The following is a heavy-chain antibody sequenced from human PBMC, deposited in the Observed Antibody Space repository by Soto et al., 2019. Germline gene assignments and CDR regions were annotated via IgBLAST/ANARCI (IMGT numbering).Heavy chain of an antibody. Sequence: ASVKVSCKASGNSFTTYYMHWVRQAPGQGLEWMGIINPSGGRTTYAQKFQGRVTMTRDTSTSTFHMELSSLTSEDTAVYYCAGLYHYDSSGYYDYWGQGTLVNVSS. V-gene: IGHV1-46*01. CDR1: GNSFTTYY. CDR2: INPSGGRT. D-gene: IGHD3-22*01. CDR3: AGLYHYDSSGYYDY. J-gene: IGHJ4*02.